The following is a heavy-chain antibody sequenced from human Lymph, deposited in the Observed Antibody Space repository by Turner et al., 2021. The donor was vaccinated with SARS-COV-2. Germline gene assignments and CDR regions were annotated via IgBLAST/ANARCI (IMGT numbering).Heavy chain of an antibody. V-gene: IGHV3-66*01. Sequence: EVQLVESGGGLVQPGGSLILSCAASGIIVSKNYMSWVRQAPGKGLERDSVIYSGGSTYYADTVKGRFTISRDKYKKKMYLQKNSLRDEDTDVYYCARDFREGAFDIWGQGTMVTISS. CDR1: GIIVSKNY. CDR3: ARDFREGAFDI. D-gene: IGHD3-10*01. J-gene: IGHJ3*02. CDR2: IYSGGST.